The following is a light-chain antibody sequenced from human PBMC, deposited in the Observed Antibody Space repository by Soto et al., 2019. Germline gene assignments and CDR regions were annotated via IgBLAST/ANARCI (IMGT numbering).Light chain of an antibody. J-gene: IGLJ1*01. CDR1: ASDVGAYDY. CDR3: SSSTSSSTLV. CDR2: EVR. Sequence: QSALTQPASVSGSPGQSITISCTGTASDVGAYDYVSWYQHHPGKPPKLLIFEVRDRPSGVSNRFSGSKSGNTASLTISWLQPEDEADYFCSSSTSSSTLVFGTVTKLTVL. V-gene: IGLV2-14*01.